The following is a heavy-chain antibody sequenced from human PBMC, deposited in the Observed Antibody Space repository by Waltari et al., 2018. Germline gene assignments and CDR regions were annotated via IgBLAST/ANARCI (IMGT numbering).Heavy chain of an antibody. D-gene: IGHD3-10*01. CDR3: ARDGREVLLWFGEQRYYYMDV. CDR1: GGSISSYY. J-gene: IGHJ6*03. Sequence: QVQLQESGPGLVKPSETLSLTCTVSGGSISSYYWSWIRQPAGKGLEWIGRIYTSGSTNYNPSLKSRVTMSVDTSKNQFSLKLSSVTAADTAVYYCARDGREVLLWFGEQRYYYMDVWGKGTTVTVSS. V-gene: IGHV4-4*07. CDR2: IYTSGST.